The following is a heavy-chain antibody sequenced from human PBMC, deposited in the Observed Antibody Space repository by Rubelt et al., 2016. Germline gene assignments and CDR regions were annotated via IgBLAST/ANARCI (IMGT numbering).Heavy chain of an antibody. V-gene: IGHV3-7*01. J-gene: IGHJ5*02. CDR3: ARTSRRFGGWFDP. D-gene: IGHD3-3*01. Sequence: RGLEWVAHIKQDVGLKFYVDSVKGRFTMSRDNAKNSLYLQMDSLRPEDTAVYYCARTSRRFGGWFDPWGQGTLVTVSS. CDR2: IKQDVGLK.